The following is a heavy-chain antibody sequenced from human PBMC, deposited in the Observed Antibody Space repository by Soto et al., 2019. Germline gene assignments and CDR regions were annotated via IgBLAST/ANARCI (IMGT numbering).Heavy chain of an antibody. D-gene: IGHD3-10*01. CDR2: INHSGST. V-gene: IGHV4-34*02. CDR1: GGSFSGYY. CDR3: ARGYYGSGPYLYVDQ. Sequence: QVQLQQWGAGLLKPSETLSLTCVVNGGSFSGYYWPWIRQSPGKGLEWIGEINHSGSTNDNPSLKNRVTIAGDASKNQFSLRLTSVTASDTAVYYCARGYYGSGPYLYVDQWGQGTLVTVSS. J-gene: IGHJ4*02.